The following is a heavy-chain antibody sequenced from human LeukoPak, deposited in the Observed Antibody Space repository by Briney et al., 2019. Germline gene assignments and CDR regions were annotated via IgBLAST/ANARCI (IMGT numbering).Heavy chain of an antibody. V-gene: IGHV3-23*01. CDR2: ISGSGGST. CDR1: GFTFSSYP. D-gene: IGHD5-18*01. CDR3: ATGGGYSYGYKRDCFDY. J-gene: IGHJ4*02. Sequence: GGSLRLPCAASGFTFSSYPMSWLRQAPGKGLEGVSAISGSGGSTYYAVPVKGRFTISRDNSKNTLYLQMNSLRAEDTAVYYCATGGGYSYGYKRDCFDYWGQGTLVTVSS.